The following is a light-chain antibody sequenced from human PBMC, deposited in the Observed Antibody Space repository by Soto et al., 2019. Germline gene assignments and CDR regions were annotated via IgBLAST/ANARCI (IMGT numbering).Light chain of an antibody. Sequence: DIVMTQSPLSLPVTPGEPASISCRSSQSLLHSNGYNYLDWYLQKPGQSPQLLIYLGSNRASGVPDRFSGSGSGTDFTLKISRVEAEDLGVYYCMQALQTPNTFGHGTKLEIK. CDR1: QSLLHSNGYNY. CDR2: LGS. CDR3: MQALQTPNT. J-gene: IGKJ2*01. V-gene: IGKV2-28*01.